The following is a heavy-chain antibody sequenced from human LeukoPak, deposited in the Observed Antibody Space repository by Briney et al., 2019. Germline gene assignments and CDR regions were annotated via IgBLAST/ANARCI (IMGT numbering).Heavy chain of an antibody. CDR1: GFTFSSYS. J-gene: IGHJ4*02. CDR3: ARDRNYDFWSGYSF. CDR2: ISSNTSYI. V-gene: IGHV3-21*01. D-gene: IGHD3-3*01. Sequence: GGSLRPSCAASGFTFSSYSMNWVRQAPGKGLEWVSSISSNTSYIYYADSVKGRFTISRDNAKNSLYLQMNSLRAEDTAVYYCARDRNYDFWSGYSFWGQGILVTVSS.